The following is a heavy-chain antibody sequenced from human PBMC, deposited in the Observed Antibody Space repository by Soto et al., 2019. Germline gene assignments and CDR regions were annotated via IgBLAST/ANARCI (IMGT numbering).Heavy chain of an antibody. CDR2: ISVYSGNT. V-gene: IGHV1-18*04. CDR1: GYTFTSYG. Sequence: ASLKVSCKASGYTFTSYGVSWVRQAPGQGLEWMGWISVYSGNTNYARKLQGRVTMTRDIYTRAVYMELRSLTSDDTAVYYCARDSWGLAVPDCHYYAMDVWGQGTTVTVSS. J-gene: IGHJ6*02. CDR3: ARDSWGLAVPDCHYYAMDV. D-gene: IGHD6-19*01.